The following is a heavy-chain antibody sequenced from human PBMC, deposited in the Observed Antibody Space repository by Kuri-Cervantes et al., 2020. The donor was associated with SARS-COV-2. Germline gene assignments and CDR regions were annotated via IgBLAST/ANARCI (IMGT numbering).Heavy chain of an antibody. V-gene: IGHV3-53*01. CDR2: LYSGGST. D-gene: IGHD3-22*01. CDR3: ARDYYDSSGYGFDY. Sequence: ETLSLTCAASGFTVSNNYMSWVRQAPGKGLEWVSILYSGGSTYYADSVKGRFTTSRDNSKNTLYLQMNSLRAEDTAVYYCARDYYDSSGYGFDYWGQGTLVTVSS. CDR1: GFTVSNNY. J-gene: IGHJ4*02.